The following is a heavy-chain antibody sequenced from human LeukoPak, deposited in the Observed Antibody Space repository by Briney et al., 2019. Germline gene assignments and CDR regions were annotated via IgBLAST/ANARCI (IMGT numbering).Heavy chain of an antibody. J-gene: IGHJ3*02. V-gene: IGHV4-31*03. CDR2: IYYSGST. CDR1: GGSISSGGYY. D-gene: IGHD6-19*01. CDR3: ARIAVGAADI. Sequence: SQTLSLTCTVSGGSISSGGYYWSWIRQHPGKGLEWIGYIYYSGSTYYNPSLKSRVTISVDTSKNQFSLKLSSVTAADTAVYYCARIAVGAADIWGQGTMVTVSS.